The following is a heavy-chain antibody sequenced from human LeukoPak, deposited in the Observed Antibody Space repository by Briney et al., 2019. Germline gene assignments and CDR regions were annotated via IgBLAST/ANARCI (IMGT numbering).Heavy chain of an antibody. CDR1: GGSISSYY. V-gene: IGHV4-4*07. CDR2: IYTSGST. Sequence: SETLSLTSTDSGGSISSYYWSWIRQPAGKGLEWIGRIYTSGSTNYNPSLKSRVTMSVDTSKNQFSLKLSSVTAADTAVYYCAREAIQLWFDDYYYYMDVWGKGTTVTVSS. CDR3: AREAIQLWFDDYYYYMDV. D-gene: IGHD5-18*01. J-gene: IGHJ6*03.